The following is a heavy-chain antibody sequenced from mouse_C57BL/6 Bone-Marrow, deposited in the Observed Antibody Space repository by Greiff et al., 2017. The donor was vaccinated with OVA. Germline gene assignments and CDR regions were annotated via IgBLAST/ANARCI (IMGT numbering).Heavy chain of an antibody. CDR1: GFTFTDYY. CDR2: IRNKANGYTT. CDR3: ARGNYYYAMDY. J-gene: IGHJ4*01. Sequence: EVQRVESGGGLVQPGGSLSLSCAASGFTFTDYYMSWVRQPPGKALEWLGFIRNKANGYTTEYSASVKGRFTISRDNSQSILYLQMNALRAEDSATYYCARGNYYYAMDYWGQGTSVTVSS. V-gene: IGHV7-3*01. D-gene: IGHD2-1*01.